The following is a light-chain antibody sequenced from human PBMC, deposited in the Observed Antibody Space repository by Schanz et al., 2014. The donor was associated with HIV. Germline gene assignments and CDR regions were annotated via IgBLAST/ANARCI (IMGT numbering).Light chain of an antibody. Sequence: QSALTQPASVSGSPGQSITISCTGTTSDIGTYDLVSWYQHHPGRAPKLLIYEVSKRPSGVSSRFSGSKSGNTASLTISGLQAEDEADYYCCSFAGTIWVFGGGTKLTVL. V-gene: IGLV2-23*02. CDR1: TSDIGTYDL. CDR2: EVS. CDR3: CSFAGTIWV. J-gene: IGLJ3*02.